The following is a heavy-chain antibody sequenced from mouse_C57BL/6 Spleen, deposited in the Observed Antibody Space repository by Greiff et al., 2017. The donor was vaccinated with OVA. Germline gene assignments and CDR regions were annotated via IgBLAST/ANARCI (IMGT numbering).Heavy chain of an antibody. Sequence: EVKLVESGGGLVQSGRSLRLSCATSGFTFSDFYMEWVRQAPGKGLEWIAASRNKANDYTTEYSASVKGRFIVSRDTSQSILYLQMNAVRAEDTAIYYGAREGAPYYAMDYWGQGTSVTVSS. CDR3: AREGAPYYAMDY. J-gene: IGHJ4*01. CDR2: SRNKANDYTT. V-gene: IGHV7-1*01. CDR1: GFTFSDFY.